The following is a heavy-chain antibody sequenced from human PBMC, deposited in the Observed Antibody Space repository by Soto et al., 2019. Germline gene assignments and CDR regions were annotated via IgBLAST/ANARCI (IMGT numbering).Heavy chain of an antibody. CDR3: ASPPGDPGYLYYYGSSGYYRY. V-gene: IGHV1-69*13. CDR1: GGTFSSYA. Sequence: SLKVSCYASGGTFSSYAISWVRQDPGQGLEWMGGIIPIFGTANYAQKFQGRVTITADESTSTAYMELSSLRSEDTAVYYCASPPGDPGYLYYYGSSGYYRYWGQGTLVTVSS. D-gene: IGHD3-22*01. J-gene: IGHJ4*02. CDR2: IIPIFGTA.